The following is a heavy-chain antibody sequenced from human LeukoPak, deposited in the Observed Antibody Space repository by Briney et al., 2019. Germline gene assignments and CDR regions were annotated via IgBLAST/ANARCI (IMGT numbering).Heavy chain of an antibody. CDR1: GFTFSDYY. CDR2: ISRTSTFT. V-gene: IGHV3-11*03. J-gene: IGHJ4*02. CDR3: AGSSGWARYFDY. Sequence: GGSLRLSCAASGFTFSDYYMSWVRQAPGKGLEWVSYISRTSTFTNYADSVKGRFTISRNNAENSLYLQMNSLRAEDTAVYYCAGSSGWARYFDYWGQGTLVTVSS. D-gene: IGHD6-19*01.